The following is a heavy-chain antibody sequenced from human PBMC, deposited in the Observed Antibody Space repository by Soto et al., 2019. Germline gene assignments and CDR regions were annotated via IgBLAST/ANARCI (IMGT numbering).Heavy chain of an antibody. J-gene: IGHJ4*02. D-gene: IGHD6-19*01. CDR2: ISGSGGST. Sequence: EVQLLESGGGLVQPGGSLRLSCAASGFTFSSYAMSWVRQAPGKGLEWVSAISGSGGSTYYADSVKGRFTISRDNSKNTLYLQMNSLRAEDTAVYYCAEDQRWRGSKDLRSGWYEVDYWGQGTLVTVSS. V-gene: IGHV3-23*01. CDR1: GFTFSSYA. CDR3: AEDQRWRGSKDLRSGWYEVDY.